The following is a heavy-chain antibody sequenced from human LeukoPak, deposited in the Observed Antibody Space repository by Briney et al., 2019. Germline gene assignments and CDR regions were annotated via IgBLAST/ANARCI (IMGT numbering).Heavy chain of an antibody. J-gene: IGHJ4*02. Sequence: TGGSLRLSCSASGFTFSSYAMHWVRQAPGKRLEYVSAISSNGGSTYYADSVKGRFTISRDNSKNTLYLQMSSLRAEDTAVYYCVKDPHSGSSSLYFDYWGQGTLVTVSS. CDR1: GFTFSSYA. V-gene: IGHV3-64D*06. CDR2: ISSNGGST. CDR3: VKDPHSGSSSLYFDY. D-gene: IGHD6-13*01.